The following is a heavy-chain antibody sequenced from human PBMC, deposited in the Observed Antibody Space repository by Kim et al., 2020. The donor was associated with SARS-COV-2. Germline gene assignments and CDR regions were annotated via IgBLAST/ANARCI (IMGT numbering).Heavy chain of an antibody. CDR2: ST. Sequence: STNYNPSLKSRVTISVDTSKNQFSLKLSSVTAADTAVYYCARDVSGFDYWGQGTLVTVSS. J-gene: IGHJ4*02. CDR3: ARDVSGFDY. V-gene: IGHV4-59*01. D-gene: IGHD3-10*01.